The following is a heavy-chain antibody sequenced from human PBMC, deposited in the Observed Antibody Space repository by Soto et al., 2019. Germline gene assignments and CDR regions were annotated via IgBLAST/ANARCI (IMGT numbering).Heavy chain of an antibody. V-gene: IGHV1-69*02. CDR3: ARGAVVVVDATHYYYGMDV. Sequence: QVQLVQSGAEVKKPGSSVKVSCKASGGTFSSYTISWVRQAPGQGLEWMGRIIPILGIANYAQKFQGRVTITADKSTSPAYMELSSLRSEDTAVYYCARGAVVVVDATHYYYGMDVWGHGTTVTVSS. D-gene: IGHD2-15*01. CDR2: IIPILGIA. CDR1: GGTFSSYT. J-gene: IGHJ6*02.